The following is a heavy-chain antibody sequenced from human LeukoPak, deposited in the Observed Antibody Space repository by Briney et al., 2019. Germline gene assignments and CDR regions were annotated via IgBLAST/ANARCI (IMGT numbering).Heavy chain of an antibody. J-gene: IGHJ6*03. CDR2: IAPIFRTP. D-gene: IGHD3-16*02. Sequence: SVKVSCKASGGTFDRYAISWVRQAPGQGLEWMGGIAPIFRTPNYAQNFQGRVTITTDESTSTAYMELSSLRSDDTAVYYCASHFRSNHYYFYYMDVWGTGTTVTVSS. CDR1: GGTFDRYA. V-gene: IGHV1-69*05. CDR3: ASHFRSNHYYFYYMDV.